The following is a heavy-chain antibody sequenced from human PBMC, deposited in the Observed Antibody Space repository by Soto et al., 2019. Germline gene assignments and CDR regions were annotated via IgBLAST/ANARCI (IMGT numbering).Heavy chain of an antibody. CDR1: GFTFSSYE. CDR2: ISSSGSTI. Sequence: GGSLRLSCAASGFTFSSYEMNWVRQAPGKGLEWVSYISSSGSTIYYADSVKGRFTISRDNAKNSLYLQMNSLRAEDTAVYYCAREESSSWYEWFDPWGQGTLVTVS. D-gene: IGHD6-13*01. V-gene: IGHV3-48*03. CDR3: AREESSSWYEWFDP. J-gene: IGHJ5*02.